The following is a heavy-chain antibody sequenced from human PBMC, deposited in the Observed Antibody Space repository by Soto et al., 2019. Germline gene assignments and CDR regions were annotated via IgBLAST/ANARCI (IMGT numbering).Heavy chain of an antibody. CDR2: ISGSGGST. CDR3: AKVPHLFYYGSGSYYGDNWFDP. J-gene: IGHJ5*02. CDR1: GFTFSSYA. Sequence: PGGSLRLSCAASGFTFSSYAMSWVRQAPGKGLEWVSAISGSGGSTYYADSVKGRFTISRDNSKNTLYLQMNSLRAEDTAVYYCAKVPHLFYYGSGSYYGDNWFDPWGQGTLVTVPS. V-gene: IGHV3-23*01. D-gene: IGHD3-10*01.